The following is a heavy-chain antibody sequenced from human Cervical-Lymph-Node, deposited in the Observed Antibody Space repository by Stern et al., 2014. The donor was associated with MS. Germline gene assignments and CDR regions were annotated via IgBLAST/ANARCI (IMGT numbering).Heavy chain of an antibody. V-gene: IGHV1-69*01. D-gene: IGHD2-15*01. Sequence: VQLVESGAEVKKPGSSVTVSCKASGGTFSSYAVHWVRQAPGQGLAWMGGIIPMSGTAKYAQKFQGRVTVTAAESMSTVYMELSSLRSEDTAVYYCASNLLGYCSGGTCYSDKWGQGTLVTVSA. CDR2: IIPMSGTA. J-gene: IGHJ4*02. CDR1: GGTFSSYA. CDR3: ASNLLGYCSGGTCYSDK.